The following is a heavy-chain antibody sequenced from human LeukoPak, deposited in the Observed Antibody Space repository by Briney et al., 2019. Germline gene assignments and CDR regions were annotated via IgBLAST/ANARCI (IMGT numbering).Heavy chain of an antibody. Sequence: PGGSLRLSCAASGFTFNNYAMSWIRQAPGKGLEWVSYISSSGSTIYYADSVKGRFTISRDNAKNSLYLQMNSLRAEDTAVHYCARHYYDRSGYYFGLKFNDYWGQGTLVTVSS. D-gene: IGHD3-22*01. CDR2: ISSSGSTI. CDR3: ARHYYDRSGYYFGLKFNDY. CDR1: GFTFNNYA. J-gene: IGHJ4*02. V-gene: IGHV3-11*01.